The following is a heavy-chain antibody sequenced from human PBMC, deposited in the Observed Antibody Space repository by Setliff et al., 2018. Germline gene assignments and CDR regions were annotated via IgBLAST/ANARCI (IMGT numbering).Heavy chain of an antibody. J-gene: IGHJ4*02. D-gene: IGHD4-17*01. CDR3: EKMFYGDYYFDY. V-gene: IGHV3-30*02. Sequence: PGGSLRLSCAASGFTFSSYGMHWVRQAPGKGLEWVAFIRYDGSNKYYADSVKGRFTISRDNSKNTLYLRMNSLRAEDTAVYYCEKMFYGDYYFDYWGQGTLVTVSS. CDR1: GFTFSSYG. CDR2: IRYDGSNK.